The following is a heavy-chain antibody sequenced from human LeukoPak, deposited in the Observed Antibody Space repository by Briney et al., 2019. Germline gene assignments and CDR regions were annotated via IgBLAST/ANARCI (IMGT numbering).Heavy chain of an antibody. V-gene: IGHV3-7*03. Sequence: PGGSLRLSCAASGFTFSSYWMSWVRQAPGKGLEWVANIKQDGSEKYYVDSVKGRFTISRDNAKNSLYLQMNSLRAEDTAVYYCAKDQRPRVGGSYLDAFDIWGQGTMVTVSS. D-gene: IGHD1-26*01. CDR2: IKQDGSEK. J-gene: IGHJ3*02. CDR3: AKDQRPRVGGSYLDAFDI. CDR1: GFTFSSYW.